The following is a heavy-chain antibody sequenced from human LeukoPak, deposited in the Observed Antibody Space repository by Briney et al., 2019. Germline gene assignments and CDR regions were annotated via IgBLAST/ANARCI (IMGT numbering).Heavy chain of an antibody. D-gene: IGHD2-15*01. J-gene: IGHJ2*01. V-gene: IGHV1-8*01. CDR2: MNPNSGNT. Sequence: ASVKVSCTASGYTFTSYDINWVRQATGQGLEWMGWMNPNSGNTGYAQKFQGRVTMTRNTSISTAYMELSSLRSEDTAVYYCARGARRYCSGGSCHRYFDLWGRGTLVTVSS. CDR3: ARGARRYCSGGSCHRYFDL. CDR1: GYTFTSYD.